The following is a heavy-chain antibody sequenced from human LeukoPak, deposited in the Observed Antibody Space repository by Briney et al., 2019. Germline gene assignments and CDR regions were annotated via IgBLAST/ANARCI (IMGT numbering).Heavy chain of an antibody. V-gene: IGHV3-74*01. Sequence: PGGSLRLSCAASGXTFSRYWMHWVRQAPGKGLVWVSRIKSDGSSTNYADSVKGRFTISRDNAKNTLYLQMNSLRAEDTAVYYCARDGYNSDFGDYWGQGTLVTVSS. D-gene: IGHD5-24*01. J-gene: IGHJ4*02. CDR3: ARDGYNSDFGDY. CDR2: IKSDGSST. CDR1: GXTFSRYW.